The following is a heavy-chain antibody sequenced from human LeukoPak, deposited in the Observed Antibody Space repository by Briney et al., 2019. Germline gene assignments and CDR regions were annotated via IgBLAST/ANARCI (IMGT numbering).Heavy chain of an antibody. D-gene: IGHD5-12*01. CDR3: ARGGGYASPIGY. V-gene: IGHV4-59*01. CDR1: GGSISTYY. Sequence: SETLSLTCTLSGGSISTYYWSWIRRPPGKGLEWIGYIYHSGSTNYNPSLKSRVTISVDTSKNQFSPKLSSVTAADTAVYYCARGGGYASPIGYWGQGALVTVSS. CDR2: IYHSGST. J-gene: IGHJ4*02.